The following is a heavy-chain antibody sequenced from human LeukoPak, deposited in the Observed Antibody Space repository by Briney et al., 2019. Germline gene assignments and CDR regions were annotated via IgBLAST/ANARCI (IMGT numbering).Heavy chain of an antibody. Sequence: PSETLSLTCTVSGGSISSYYWSWIRQPPGKGLEWIGYIYYSGSTNYNPSLKSRVTISVDTSKNQFSLKLSSVTAADTAVYYCATHNVDEDAFDIWGQGTMVTVSS. V-gene: IGHV4-59*08. CDR1: GGSISSYY. J-gene: IGHJ3*02. CDR3: ATHNVDEDAFDI. CDR2: IYYSGST. D-gene: IGHD5-12*01.